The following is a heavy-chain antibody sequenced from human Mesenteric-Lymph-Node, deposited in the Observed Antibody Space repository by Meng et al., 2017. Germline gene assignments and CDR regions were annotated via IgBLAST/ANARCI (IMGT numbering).Heavy chain of an antibody. CDR1: GFPFGYYA. CDR2: VNADGTFA. CDR3: ARGWEQQAVFDF. Sequence: GESLKISCAASGFPFGYYAMGWVRQAPGKGLVWVSRVNADGTFASYADSVKGRFTISRDNAKNTLYLQMSTLRAEDSAVYFCARGWEQQAVFDFWGQGTVVTVSS. V-gene: IGHV3-74*01. J-gene: IGHJ3*01. D-gene: IGHD1/OR15-1a*01.